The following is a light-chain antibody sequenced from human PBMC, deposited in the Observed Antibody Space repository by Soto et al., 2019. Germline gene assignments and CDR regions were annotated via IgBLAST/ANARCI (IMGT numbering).Light chain of an antibody. J-gene: IGKJ2*01. CDR1: QRISSRN. V-gene: IGKV3-20*01. CDR3: QQYSDLPYT. Sequence: EIVLTQSPGTLSLSPRERATLSCRASQRISSRNLAWYQQKPGQAPRLLIYNTSSRATSIPDRFSGSGSVTDFTLTINRLEPEDFAVYYCQQYSDLPYTFGQGTKLEVK. CDR2: NTS.